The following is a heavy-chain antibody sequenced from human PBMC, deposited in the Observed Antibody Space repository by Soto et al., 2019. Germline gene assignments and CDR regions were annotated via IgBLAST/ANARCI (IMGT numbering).Heavy chain of an antibody. Sequence: SETLSLTCTVSGGSISSYYWSRIRQPPGKGLEWIGYIYYSGSTNYNPSLKSRVTISVDTSKNQFSLKLSSVTAADTAVYYCARVLPIAAAGNYFDYWGQGTLVTVSS. CDR2: IYYSGST. J-gene: IGHJ4*02. D-gene: IGHD6-13*01. CDR3: ARVLPIAAAGNYFDY. CDR1: GGSISSYY. V-gene: IGHV4-59*01.